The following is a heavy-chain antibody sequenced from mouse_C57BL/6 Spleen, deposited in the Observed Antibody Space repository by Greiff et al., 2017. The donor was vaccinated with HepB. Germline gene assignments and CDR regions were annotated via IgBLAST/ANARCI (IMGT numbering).Heavy chain of an antibody. V-gene: IGHV1-74*01. Sequence: QVQLKQPGAELVKPGASVKVSCKASGYTFTSYWMHWVKQRPGQGLEWIGRIHPSDSDTNYNQKFKGKATLTVDKSSSTAYMQLSSLTSEDSAVYYCAHYYGSSLYWYFDVWGTGTTVTVSS. CDR1: GYTFTSYW. D-gene: IGHD1-1*01. CDR3: AHYYGSSLYWYFDV. J-gene: IGHJ1*03. CDR2: IHPSDSDT.